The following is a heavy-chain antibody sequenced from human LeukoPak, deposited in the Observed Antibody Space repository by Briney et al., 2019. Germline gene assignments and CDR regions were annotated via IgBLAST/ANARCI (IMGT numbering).Heavy chain of an antibody. J-gene: IGHJ3*02. Sequence: GGSLRLSCAAPGFTFSSYAMSWVRQAPGKGLEWVSTISSSSSYIYYADSVKGRFTISRDNAKNSLYLQMNSLRAEDTAVYYCARVNSGRQTYDYVWGSYRHLGDDDAFDIWGQGTMVTVSS. CDR2: ISSSSSYI. CDR3: ARVNSGRQTYDYVWGSYRHLGDDDAFDI. V-gene: IGHV3-21*01. CDR1: GFTFSSYA. D-gene: IGHD3-16*02.